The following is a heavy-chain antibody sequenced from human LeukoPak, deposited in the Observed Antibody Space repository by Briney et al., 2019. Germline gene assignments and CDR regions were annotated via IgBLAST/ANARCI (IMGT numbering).Heavy chain of an antibody. Sequence: GGALRLSCAASGFTLRSSWLTGVREVPGRGLEWVANINEDGGERYYVDSARARFTMSRENAKNSLYLKMNRLRTEHTAVYFSARDDRAVALDAYDIWGQGTMFTASS. D-gene: IGHD6-19*01. J-gene: IGHJ3*02. CDR1: GFTLRSSW. CDR3: ARDDRAVALDAYDI. V-gene: IGHV3-7*03. CDR2: INEDGGER.